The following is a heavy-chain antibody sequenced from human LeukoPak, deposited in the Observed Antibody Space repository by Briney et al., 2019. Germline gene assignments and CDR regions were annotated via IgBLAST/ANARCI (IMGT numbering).Heavy chain of an antibody. CDR3: AKDRSGITMVRGVDY. D-gene: IGHD3-10*01. CDR1: GFTFSSYA. Sequence: PGGSLRLSCAASGFTFSSYAMSWVRQAPGKGQEWVSAISGSGGSTYYADSVKGRFTISRDNSKNTLYLQMNSLRAEDTAVYYCAKDRSGITMVRGVDYWGQGTLVTVSS. V-gene: IGHV3-23*01. J-gene: IGHJ4*02. CDR2: ISGSGGST.